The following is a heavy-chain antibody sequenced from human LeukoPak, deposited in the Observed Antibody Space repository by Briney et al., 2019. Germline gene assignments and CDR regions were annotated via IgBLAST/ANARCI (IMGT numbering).Heavy chain of an antibody. J-gene: IGHJ6*02. Sequence: GSLSLSCAASGFTFSSYWMSWVRQVPGKGLEWVANLKPDGSEMYYVDSVKGRFTISRDNAKNSLYLQMNSLRAEDTAVYYCARGPMTSDVWGQGTTVTVSS. CDR2: LKPDGSEM. D-gene: IGHD2-21*02. V-gene: IGHV3-7*05. CDR3: ARGPMTSDV. CDR1: GFTFSSYW.